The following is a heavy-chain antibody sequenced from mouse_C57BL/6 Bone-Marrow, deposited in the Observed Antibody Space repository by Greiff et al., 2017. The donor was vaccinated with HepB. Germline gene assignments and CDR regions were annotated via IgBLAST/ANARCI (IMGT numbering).Heavy chain of an antibody. V-gene: IGHV14-3*01. CDR1: GFTIKNTY. CDR3: AAYDGYYGFDY. J-gene: IGHJ2*01. D-gene: IGHD2-3*01. Sequence: EVQLQQSVAELVRPGASVKLSCTASGFTIKNTYMHWVKQRPEQGLEWIGRIDPANGNTKYAPKFQGKATITADTSSNTAYLQLSSLTSEDTAIYYCAAYDGYYGFDYWGQGTTLTVSS. CDR2: IDPANGNT.